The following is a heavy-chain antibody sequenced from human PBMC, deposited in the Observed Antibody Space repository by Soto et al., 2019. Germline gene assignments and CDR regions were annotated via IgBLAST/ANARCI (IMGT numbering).Heavy chain of an antibody. CDR3: ATVGLQDSYHNHLEV. D-gene: IGHD1-1*01. Sequence: SETLSLTCAVYGGSFSDSYWTWIRQSPGKGLEWLGEITHGGGTKYNPSLNSRVVISVDTSKNQFSLKLNSVTVADTAVYYCATVGLQDSYHNHLEVWGQGTPVTVSS. CDR2: ITHGGGT. J-gene: IGHJ6*02. CDR1: GGSFSDSY. V-gene: IGHV4-34*01.